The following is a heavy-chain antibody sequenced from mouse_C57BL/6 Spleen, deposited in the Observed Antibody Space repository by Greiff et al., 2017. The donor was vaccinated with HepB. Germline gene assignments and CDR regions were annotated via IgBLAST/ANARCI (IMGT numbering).Heavy chain of an antibody. V-gene: IGHV1-69*01. CDR3: ATYWDEDYFDY. CDR1: GYTFTSYW. D-gene: IGHD4-1*01. CDR2: IDPSDSYT. J-gene: IGHJ2*01. Sequence: VQLQQPGAELVMPGASVKLSCKASGYTFTSYWMHWVKQRPGQGLEWIGEIDPSDSYTNYNQKFKGKSTLTVDKSSSTAYMQLSSLTSEDSAVYYCATYWDEDYFDYWGQGTTLTVSS.